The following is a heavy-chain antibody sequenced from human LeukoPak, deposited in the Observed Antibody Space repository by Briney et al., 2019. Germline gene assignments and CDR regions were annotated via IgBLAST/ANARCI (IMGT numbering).Heavy chain of an antibody. CDR3: TTDPTYYYDSSQFWFDP. J-gene: IGHJ5*02. Sequence: PGGSLRLSCAASGFTFSNAWMSWVRQAPGKGLEWVGRIKSKTDGGTTDYAAPVKGRFTISRDDSKNTLYLQMNSLKTEDTAVYYCTTDPTYYYDSSQFWFDPWGQGTLVTVSS. CDR1: GFTFSNAW. CDR2: IKSKTDGGTT. D-gene: IGHD3-22*01. V-gene: IGHV3-15*01.